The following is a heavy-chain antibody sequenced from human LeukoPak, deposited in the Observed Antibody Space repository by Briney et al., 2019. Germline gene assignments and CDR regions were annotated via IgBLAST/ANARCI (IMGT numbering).Heavy chain of an antibody. J-gene: IGHJ5*02. CDR2: IYYSGST. D-gene: IGHD6-19*01. V-gene: IGHV4-30-4*08. Sequence: SETLSLTCTVSGGSISSGDYYWSWIRQPPGRGLGWIGYIYYSGSTYYNPSLKSRVTISVDTSNNQFSLKLSAVTAADTAVYDCARDIAVAGTGNWFDPWGQGTLVTVSS. CDR1: GGSISSGDYY. CDR3: ARDIAVAGTGNWFDP.